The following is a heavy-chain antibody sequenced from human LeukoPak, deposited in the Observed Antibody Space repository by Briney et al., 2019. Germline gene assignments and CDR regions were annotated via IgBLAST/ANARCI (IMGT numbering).Heavy chain of an antibody. CDR1: GFTFSSYA. J-gene: IGHJ4*02. CDR2: IRSKANNYAT. V-gene: IGHV3-73*01. Sequence: QPGGSLRLSCVASGFTFSSYAMSWVRQAPGKGLEWVGRIRSKANNYATAYAASVKGRFTISRDDSKNTAYLQMNSLKTEDTAVYYCTSGSAYWGQGTLVTVSS. CDR3: TSGSAY.